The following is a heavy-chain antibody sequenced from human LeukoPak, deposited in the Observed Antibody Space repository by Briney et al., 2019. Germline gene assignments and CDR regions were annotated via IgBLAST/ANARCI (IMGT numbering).Heavy chain of an antibody. J-gene: IGHJ4*02. CDR2: ISGSGGST. V-gene: IGHV3-23*01. Sequence: GGSLRLSCAASGFTFSSYARSWVRQAPGKGLEWVSAISGSGGSTYYADSVKGRFTISRDNSKTTLYLQMNSLRAEDTAVYYCAKDLIGGEWELLPVPLTYWGQGTLVTVSS. CDR3: AKDLIGGEWELLPVPLTY. CDR1: GFTFSSYA. D-gene: IGHD1-26*01.